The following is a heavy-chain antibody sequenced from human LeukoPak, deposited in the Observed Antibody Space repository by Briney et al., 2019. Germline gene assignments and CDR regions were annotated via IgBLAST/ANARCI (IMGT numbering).Heavy chain of an antibody. CDR2: IYYSGST. J-gene: IGHJ4*02. CDR3: ARVDSSDSETLEY. Sequence: SETLSLTCTVSGDSISNYYWSWIRKPPGKGLEWIGYIYYSGSTNYHPSLTSRVTIVVDRSKNQFSLKLTSVTAADTAVYYCARVDSSDSETLEYWSQGTLVTVSS. D-gene: IGHD3/OR15-3a*01. V-gene: IGHV4-59*01. CDR1: GDSISNYY.